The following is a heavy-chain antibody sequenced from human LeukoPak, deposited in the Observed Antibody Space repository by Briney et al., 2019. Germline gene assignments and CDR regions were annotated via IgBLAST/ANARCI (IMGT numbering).Heavy chain of an antibody. Sequence: SETLSLTCTVSGGSISSYYWSWIRQPPGKGLEWIGEINHSGSTNYNPSLKSRVTISVDTSKNQFSLKLSSVTAADTAVYYCARGGVVPAAHTFDYWGQGTLVTVSS. CDR2: INHSGST. D-gene: IGHD2-2*01. V-gene: IGHV4-34*01. J-gene: IGHJ4*02. CDR1: GGSISSYY. CDR3: ARGGVVPAAHTFDY.